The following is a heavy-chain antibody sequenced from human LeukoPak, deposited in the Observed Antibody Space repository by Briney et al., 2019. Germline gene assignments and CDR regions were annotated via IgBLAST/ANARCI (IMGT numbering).Heavy chain of an antibody. J-gene: IGHJ4*02. D-gene: IGHD6-25*01. CDR3: TRIDPLGFFDQ. CDR1: GAFTSRYY. Sequence: PSETLSLTCSVSGAFTSRYYWSWVRQPLGQGLEWIGNIFYSGNSKYNPSLTSRISMSVDTSKTQFSLELTSLTAADTAVYYCTRIDPLGFFDQWGSGTLVTVSS. CDR2: IFYSGNS. V-gene: IGHV4-59*12.